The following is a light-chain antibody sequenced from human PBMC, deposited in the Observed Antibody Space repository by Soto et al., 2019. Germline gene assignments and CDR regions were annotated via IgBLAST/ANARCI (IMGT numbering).Light chain of an antibody. Sequence: AIQMTQSPPSLSASVGDRVIITCRASQDISVDVGWRQQRPGHAPNLLIYAASTLHTGVPSTFTGSGSGTDFTLTINDLQPDDVATYFCLQDYDFPYTFGQGTKLEI. V-gene: IGKV1-6*01. CDR1: QDISVD. J-gene: IGKJ2*01. CDR3: LQDYDFPYT. CDR2: AAS.